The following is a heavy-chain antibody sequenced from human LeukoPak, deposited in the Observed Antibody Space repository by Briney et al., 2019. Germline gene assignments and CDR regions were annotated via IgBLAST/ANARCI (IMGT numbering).Heavy chain of an antibody. Sequence: GGSLRLSCTASGFTFTSYAMHWVRQAPGKGLEWVSSIGGTGGSTFYADSVKGRFTISRDNSKNTLYLQMNSLRAEDTAIYYCAKDPPRTYYYDSSPDYWGQGTLVTVSS. J-gene: IGHJ4*02. CDR1: GFTFTSYA. CDR2: IGGTGGST. CDR3: AKDPPRTYYYDSSPDY. V-gene: IGHV3-23*01. D-gene: IGHD3-22*01.